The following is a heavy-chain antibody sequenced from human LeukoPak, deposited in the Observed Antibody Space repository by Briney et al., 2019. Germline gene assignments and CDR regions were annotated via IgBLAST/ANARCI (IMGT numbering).Heavy chain of an antibody. J-gene: IGHJ4*02. CDR2: INAGNGNT. CDR1: GYTFTSYA. Sequence: ASVTVSCKASGYTFTSYAMHWVRQAPGQRLEWMGWINAGNGNTKYSQKFQGRVTITRDTSASTAYMELSSLRSEDTAVYYCARDRSGQWLAFDYWGQGTLVTVSS. CDR3: ARDRSGQWLAFDY. D-gene: IGHD6-19*01. V-gene: IGHV1-3*01.